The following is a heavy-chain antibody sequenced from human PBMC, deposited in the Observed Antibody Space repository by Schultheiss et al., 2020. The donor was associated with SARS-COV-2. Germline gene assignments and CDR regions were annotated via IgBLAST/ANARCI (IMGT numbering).Heavy chain of an antibody. J-gene: IGHJ4*02. V-gene: IGHV4-59*04. CDR3: ARPPRGYDFWSGYYTH. Sequence: SETLSLTCTVSGGSISSYYWSWIRQPPGKGLEWIGSIYHSGSTYYNPSLKSRVTISVDTSKNQFSLKLSSVTAADTAVYYCARPPRGYDFWSGYYTHWGQGTLVTVSS. CDR2: IYHSGST. CDR1: GGSISSYY. D-gene: IGHD3-3*01.